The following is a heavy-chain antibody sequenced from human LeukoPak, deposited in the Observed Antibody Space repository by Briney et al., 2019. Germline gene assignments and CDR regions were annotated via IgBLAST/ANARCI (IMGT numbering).Heavy chain of an antibody. Sequence: PGGSLRLSCAASGFTVSSNYMSWVRQAPGKGLEWVSAIGGSGGTTYYADSMKGRFTISRDNSKNTLYLQMNSLRAEDTAVYYCAKDRVGATLYFDYWGQGTLVTVSS. V-gene: IGHV3-23*01. CDR2: IGGSGGTT. CDR1: GFTVSSNY. J-gene: IGHJ4*02. D-gene: IGHD1-26*01. CDR3: AKDRVGATLYFDY.